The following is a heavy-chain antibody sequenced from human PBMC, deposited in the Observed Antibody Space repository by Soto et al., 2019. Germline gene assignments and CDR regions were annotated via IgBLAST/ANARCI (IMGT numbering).Heavy chain of an antibody. V-gene: IGHV4-31*03. Sequence: SETLSLTCTVSGGSSSRGGYYWSWNRQHPGKGLEWIGYIYYSGSTYYNPSLKSRVTISVDTSKNQFSLKLVSVTAADTAVYYCARLGSSCWYNNLNWFVPWGQGTLVTVSS. J-gene: IGHJ5*02. CDR2: IYYSGST. CDR3: ARLGSSCWYNNLNWFVP. CDR1: GGSSSRGGYY. D-gene: IGHD6-13*01.